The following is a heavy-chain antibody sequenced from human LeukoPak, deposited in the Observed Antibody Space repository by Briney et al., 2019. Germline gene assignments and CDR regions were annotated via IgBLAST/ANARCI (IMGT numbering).Heavy chain of an antibody. CDR3: ARGGAGGGYYYGSSGVTLTY. CDR1: GGSISSSSYY. Sequence: SETLSLTCTVSGGSISSSSYYWGWIRQPPGKGLEWIGSIYYSGSTYYNPSLKSRVTISVDTSKNQFSLKLSSVTAADTAVYYCARGGAGGGYYYGSSGVTLTYWGQGTLVTVSS. J-gene: IGHJ4*02. D-gene: IGHD3-22*01. V-gene: IGHV4-39*07. CDR2: IYYSGST.